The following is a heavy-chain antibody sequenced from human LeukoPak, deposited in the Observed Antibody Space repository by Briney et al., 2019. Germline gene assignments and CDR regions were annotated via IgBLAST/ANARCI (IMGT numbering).Heavy chain of an antibody. Sequence: PGGSLRLSCAASGFTFSSYSMSWVRQAPGKGLEWVGFIRSKAYGGTTEYAASVKGRFTISRDDSKSIAYLQMNSLKTEDTAVYYCTPDVLLWFGELFRWGQGTLVTVSS. V-gene: IGHV3-49*04. CDR2: IRSKAYGGTT. CDR3: TPDVLLWFGELFR. D-gene: IGHD3-10*01. CDR1: GFTFSSYS. J-gene: IGHJ4*02.